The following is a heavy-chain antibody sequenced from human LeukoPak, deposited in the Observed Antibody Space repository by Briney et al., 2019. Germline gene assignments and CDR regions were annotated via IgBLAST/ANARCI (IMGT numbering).Heavy chain of an antibody. V-gene: IGHV4-39*01. CDR3: ARLSPGLDYYDSSGYSDY. D-gene: IGHD3-22*01. Sequence: SETLSLTCTVSGGSISSSSYYWGWIRQPPGKGLEWIGSIYYSGSTYYNPSLKSRVTISVDTSKNQFSLKLSSVTAADTAVYYCARLSPGLDYYDSSGYSDYWGQGTLVTVSS. CDR2: IYYSGST. J-gene: IGHJ4*02. CDR1: GGSISSSSYY.